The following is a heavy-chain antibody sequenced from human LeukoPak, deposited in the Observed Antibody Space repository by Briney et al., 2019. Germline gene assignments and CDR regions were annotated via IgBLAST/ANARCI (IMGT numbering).Heavy chain of an antibody. D-gene: IGHD3-3*01. Sequence: MSSETLSLTCDVSGGSISNGNWWSWVRQPPGKGLEWIGDIYHSGNTNYNPSLKSRVTISVDTSKNQFSLKLSSVTAADTAVYYCARGNITIFGVGKLRLDAFDIWGQGTMVTVSS. V-gene: IGHV4-4*02. CDR2: IYHSGNT. J-gene: IGHJ3*02. CDR3: ARGNITIFGVGKLRLDAFDI. CDR1: GGSISNGNW.